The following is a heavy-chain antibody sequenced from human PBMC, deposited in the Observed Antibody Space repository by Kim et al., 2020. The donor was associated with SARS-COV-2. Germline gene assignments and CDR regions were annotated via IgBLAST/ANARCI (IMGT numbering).Heavy chain of an antibody. Sequence: SSPELQGRRTSTRDTSASTAYMELSSLRSEDTAVYYCARDRNYYYYGMDVWGQGTTVTVSS. V-gene: IGHV1-3*01. J-gene: IGHJ6*02. CDR3: ARDRNYYYYGMDV.